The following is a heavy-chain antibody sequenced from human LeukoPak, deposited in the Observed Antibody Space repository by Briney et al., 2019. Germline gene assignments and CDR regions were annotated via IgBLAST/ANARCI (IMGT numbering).Heavy chain of an antibody. J-gene: IGHJ5*02. CDR3: ARVQTLYCSGGSCYQNWFDP. CDR2: INHSGST. D-gene: IGHD2-15*01. CDR1: GDSISSYY. V-gene: IGHV4-34*01. Sequence: SETLSLTCIVSGDSISSYYWSWIRQPPGKGLEWIGEINHSGSTNYNPSLKSRVTISVDTSKNQFSLKLSSVTAADTAVYYCARVQTLYCSGGSCYQNWFDPWGQGTLVTVSS.